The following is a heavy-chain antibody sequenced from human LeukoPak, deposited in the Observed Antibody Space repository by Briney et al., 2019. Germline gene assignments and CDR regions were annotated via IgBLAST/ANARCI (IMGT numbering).Heavy chain of an antibody. D-gene: IGHD1-26*01. Sequence: ASVKVSCKASGYTFTGYYMHWVRQAPGQGLEWMGWINPNSGGTNYAQKFQGRVTMTRDTSISTAYMELSRLRSDDTAVYYCARSEKSGSYYALHYWGQGTLVTVSS. CDR1: GYTFTGYY. J-gene: IGHJ4*02. V-gene: IGHV1-2*02. CDR2: INPNSGGT. CDR3: ARSEKSGSYYALHY.